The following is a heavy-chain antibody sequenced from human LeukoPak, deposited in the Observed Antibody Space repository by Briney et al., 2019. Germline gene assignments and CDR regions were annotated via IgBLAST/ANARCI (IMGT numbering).Heavy chain of an antibody. CDR2: IYDSGST. CDR3: AKSGGYGLIDY. V-gene: IGHV4-39*01. D-gene: IGHD1-26*01. J-gene: IGHJ4*02. CDR1: GASISGSGYY. Sequence: SETLSLTCTVSGASISGSGYYWGWIRQPPGKGLEWIGNIYDSGSTYYNASLQSRVTISIDTSKNQFSPRLSSVTAADTAMYYCAKSGGYGLIDYWGQGTLVTVSS.